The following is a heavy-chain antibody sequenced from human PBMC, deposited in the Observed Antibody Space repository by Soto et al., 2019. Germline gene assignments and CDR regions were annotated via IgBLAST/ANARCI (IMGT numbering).Heavy chain of an antibody. CDR1: GRAFSGYY. CDR3: AKRGPHFDS. Sequence: PSENLSLTYAVYGRAFSGYYWTWIRQPPGTGLEWIGEINHSGSTNYNPSLKSRVTISVDTSKNQFSLKLTSVTAADTAVYYCAKRGPHFDSWGQGALVTVSS. V-gene: IGHV4-34*01. D-gene: IGHD3-16*01. J-gene: IGHJ4*02. CDR2: INHSGST.